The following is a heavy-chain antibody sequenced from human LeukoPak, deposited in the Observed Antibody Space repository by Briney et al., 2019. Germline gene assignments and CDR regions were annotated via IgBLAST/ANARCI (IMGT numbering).Heavy chain of an antibody. J-gene: IGHJ4*02. Sequence: ASVKVSCKASGGTFSRYAISWVRQAPGQGLEWKGKISPNLGIANYEQKFQSRDTIPADKSTSTAYLELSSLRSEDTAVYYCARDGSSSWLDYWGQGTLVTVPS. CDR1: GGTFSRYA. CDR3: ARDGSSSWLDY. CDR2: ISPNLGIA. V-gene: IGHV1-69*04. D-gene: IGHD6-13*01.